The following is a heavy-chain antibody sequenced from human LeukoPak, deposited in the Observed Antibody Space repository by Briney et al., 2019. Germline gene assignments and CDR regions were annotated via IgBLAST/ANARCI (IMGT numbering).Heavy chain of an antibody. CDR3: ARVSGVPSSGWYAYYYYYGMDV. CDR1: GGSFSGYY. CDR2: IIHIGST. J-gene: IGHJ6*02. D-gene: IGHD6-19*01. Sequence: SETLSLTCAVYGGSFSGYYWSWIRQPPGKGLEWIGEIIHIGSTNYNPSLKSRVTISVDTSKNQFSLKLSSVTAADTAVYYCARVSGVPSSGWYAYYYYYGMDVWGQGTTVTVSS. V-gene: IGHV4-34*12.